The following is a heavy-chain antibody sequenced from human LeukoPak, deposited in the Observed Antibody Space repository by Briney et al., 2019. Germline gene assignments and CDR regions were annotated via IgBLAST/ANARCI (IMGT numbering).Heavy chain of an antibody. D-gene: IGHD5-18*01. CDR1: GFTFSSYG. Sequence: GGSLRLSCAASGFTFSSYGMSWVRQAPGKGLEWVSAISGSGGSTYYADSVKGRFTISRDNSKNTLYLQMNSLRAEDTVVYYCAKQEEIKLCPDYWGQGTLVTVSS. CDR2: ISGSGGST. V-gene: IGHV3-23*01. J-gene: IGHJ4*02. CDR3: AKQEEIKLCPDY.